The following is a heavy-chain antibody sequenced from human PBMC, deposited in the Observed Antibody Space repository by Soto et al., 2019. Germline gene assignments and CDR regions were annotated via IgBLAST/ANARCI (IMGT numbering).Heavy chain of an antibody. Sequence: SETLSLTCTVSCGAVSSGTYYWSWIRQPPGKGLEWIGHIYFTGSTDYNPSLKSRVTMSLDTSRNQFSLKLSSVTAADTAVYYCTRGPPRVQWFDPWGLGTLVTVSS. J-gene: IGHJ5*02. CDR2: IYFTGST. CDR1: CGAVSSGTYY. CDR3: TRGPPRVQWFDP. V-gene: IGHV4-61*01.